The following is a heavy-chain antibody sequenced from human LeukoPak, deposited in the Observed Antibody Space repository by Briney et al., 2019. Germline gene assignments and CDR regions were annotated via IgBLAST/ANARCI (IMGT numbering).Heavy chain of an antibody. J-gene: IGHJ5*02. CDR1: GFTFSSYA. D-gene: IGHD3-3*01. Sequence: GRSLRLSCAASGFTFSSYAMHWVRQAPGKGLEWVAVISYDGSNKYYADSVKGRFTISRDNSKNTLYLQMNSLRAEDTAVYYCVKDPGDFWSGYNWFDPWGQGTLVTVSS. CDR2: ISYDGSNK. CDR3: VKDPGDFWSGYNWFDP. V-gene: IGHV3-30-3*01.